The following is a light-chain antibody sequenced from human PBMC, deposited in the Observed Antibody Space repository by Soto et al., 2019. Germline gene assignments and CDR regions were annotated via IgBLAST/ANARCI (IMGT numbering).Light chain of an antibody. CDR1: QNTSNW. J-gene: IGKJ1*01. CDR3: QQYNTWA. Sequence: IQMTQSPSTLSASVGDRVTITCRASQNTSNWLAWYQQKPGRAPKLLIYRASTLQIGVPSRFSGSGSGTEFTLTISSLQPDDFGTYFCQQYNTWAFGQGTEVEVK. CDR2: RAS. V-gene: IGKV1-5*03.